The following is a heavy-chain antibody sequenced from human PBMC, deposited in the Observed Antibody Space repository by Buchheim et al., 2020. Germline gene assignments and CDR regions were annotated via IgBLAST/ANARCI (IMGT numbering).Heavy chain of an antibody. CDR1: GFTFSNYW. CDR2: INTDGRNT. V-gene: IGHV3-74*01. CDR3: ARGRAASGYFFDY. Sequence: EVQLVESGGGLVQPGGSLRLSCAASGFTFSNYWMHWVRQAPGKGLVWVSRINTDGRNTTYADSVKGRFTSSRDNAKKTLYLQMNSLRGEDTAIYYCARGRAASGYFFDYWGQGTL. D-gene: IGHD3-3*01. J-gene: IGHJ4*02.